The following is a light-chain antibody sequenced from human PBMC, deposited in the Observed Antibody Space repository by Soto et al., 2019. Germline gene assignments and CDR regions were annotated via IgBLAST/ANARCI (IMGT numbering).Light chain of an antibody. CDR3: QQSYITPPGT. J-gene: IGKJ1*01. V-gene: IGKV1-39*01. Sequence: IQMTQSPSSLSASVGDRVTITCRASQSIRSYLNCYQQKPGKAPNLLIYAASGLQTGVPSRFSGSGSGTDFTLSISSLQREDFATYFCQQSYITPPGTFCQVTKVEIK. CDR2: AAS. CDR1: QSIRSY.